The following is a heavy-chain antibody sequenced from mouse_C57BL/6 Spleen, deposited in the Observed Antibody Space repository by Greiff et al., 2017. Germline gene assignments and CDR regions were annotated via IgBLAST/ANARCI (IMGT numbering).Heavy chain of an antibody. CDR1: GYSITSGYY. V-gene: IGHV3-6*01. D-gene: IGHD1-1*01. J-gene: IGHJ4*01. CDR3: ARITTVVGPSIDY. CDR2: ISYDGSN. Sequence: EVQLQQSGPGLVKPSQSLSLTCSVTGYSITSGYYWNWIRQFPGNKLEWMGYISYDGSNNYNPSLKNRISITRDTSKNQFFLKLNSVTTEDTATYYCARITTVVGPSIDYWGQGTSVTVSS.